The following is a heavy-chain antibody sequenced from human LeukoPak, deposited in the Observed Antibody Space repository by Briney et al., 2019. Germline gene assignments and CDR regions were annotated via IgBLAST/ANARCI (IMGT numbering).Heavy chain of an antibody. Sequence: GGSLRLSCAASGFTFSRYRMNWVRQAPGKGLVWVSRIKTGGSDTAYADSVKGRFTISRDNAKNTLYLQMNSLRPEDTAVYYCAFHNSSGNFGYWGQGTLVTVSS. V-gene: IGHV3-74*01. J-gene: IGHJ4*02. CDR3: AFHNSSGNFGY. D-gene: IGHD3-22*01. CDR1: GFTFSRYR. CDR2: IKTGGSDT.